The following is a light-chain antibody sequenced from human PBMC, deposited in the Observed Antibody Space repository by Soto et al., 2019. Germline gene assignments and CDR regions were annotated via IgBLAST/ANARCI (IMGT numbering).Light chain of an antibody. CDR2: GAS. CDR3: QPYGTSPYT. J-gene: IGKJ2*01. Sequence: EIVLTQSPGTLSLSPGERATLSCRATQSASSRYFAWYQQKPGQAPRLLIYGASSRATGIPDRFSGSGSGTDFTLTISRLEPEDFAVYYCQPYGTSPYTFGQGTKLEI. V-gene: IGKV3-20*01. CDR1: QSASSRY.